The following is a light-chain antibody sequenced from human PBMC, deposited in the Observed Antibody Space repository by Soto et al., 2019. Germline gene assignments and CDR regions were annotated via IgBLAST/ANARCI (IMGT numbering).Light chain of an antibody. Sequence: EILLTQSPATLSLSPGERATLSCGGSQSVSSYLAWYQQKPGQAPRLLIYGASSRATGIPDSFSGSGSATDFTLTISRLEPADFAVYYCQQYGSSHTVTFGGGTKVDIK. V-gene: IGKV3-20*01. CDR1: QSVSSY. CDR3: QQYGSSHTVT. CDR2: GAS. J-gene: IGKJ4*01.